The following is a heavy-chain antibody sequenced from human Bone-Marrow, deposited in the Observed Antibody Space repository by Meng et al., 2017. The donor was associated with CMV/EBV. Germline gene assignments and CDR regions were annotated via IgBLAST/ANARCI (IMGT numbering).Heavy chain of an antibody. CDR2: INHSGST. CDR1: GFTFSSYA. V-gene: IGHV4-34*08. Sequence: SCAASGFTFSSYAMHWVRQAPGKGLEWIGEINHSGSTNYNPSLKSRVTISVDTSKNQFSPKLSSLTAADTAVYYCATGRPAAELMSSIAARWGQGTLVTVSS. CDR3: ATGRPAAELMSSIAAR. J-gene: IGHJ4*02. D-gene: IGHD6-6*01.